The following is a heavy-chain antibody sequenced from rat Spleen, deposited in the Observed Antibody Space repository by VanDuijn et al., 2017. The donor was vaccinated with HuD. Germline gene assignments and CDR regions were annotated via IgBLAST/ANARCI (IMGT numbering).Heavy chain of an antibody. CDR2: ITNASGRT. CDR1: GFTFNNYW. D-gene: IGHD1-6*01. CDR3: TTYSDYGTSPFAY. Sequence: EVQLVETGGGLVQPGRPLKLSCVASGFTFNNYWMTWIRQAPGKGLEWVASITNASGRTYYPDSVKGRFTLSRDNAKSTLYLQMGSLRSEDTATYYCTTYSDYGTSPFAYWGRGALVTVSS. J-gene: IGHJ3*01. V-gene: IGHV5-31*01.